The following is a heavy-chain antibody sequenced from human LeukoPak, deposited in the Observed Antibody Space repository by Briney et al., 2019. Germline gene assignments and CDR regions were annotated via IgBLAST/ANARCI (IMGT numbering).Heavy chain of an antibody. CDR3: AKGGATVTRYVDQ. Sequence: PGRSLRLSCAASGFTFSSYGMHWVRQAPGKGLEWVAVISYDGSNKYYADSVKGRFTISRDNSKNAVYLQMNSLRTEDTAVYYCAKGGATVTRYVDQWGQGTLVTVSS. CDR2: ISYDGSNK. D-gene: IGHD4-17*01. CDR1: GFTFSSYG. V-gene: IGHV3-30*18. J-gene: IGHJ4*02.